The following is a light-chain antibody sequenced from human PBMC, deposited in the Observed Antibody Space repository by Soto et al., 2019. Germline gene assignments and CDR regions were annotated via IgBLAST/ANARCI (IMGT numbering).Light chain of an antibody. J-gene: IGKJ1*01. V-gene: IGKV3-15*01. CDR2: GAS. CDR3: QQYNNWPPPWT. Sequence: IVMTQSPATLSVSPGERAILSCRPSQGVSGNLAWYQQKPGQAPRLLIYGASTRATGTPARFSGSGSGTEFTLTIRSLQSEDFAVYYCQQYNNWPPPWTFGQGTKVEIK. CDR1: QGVSGN.